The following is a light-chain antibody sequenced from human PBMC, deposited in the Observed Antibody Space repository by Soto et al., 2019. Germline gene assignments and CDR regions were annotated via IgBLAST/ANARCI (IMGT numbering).Light chain of an antibody. CDR1: SSNIGSNT. V-gene: IGLV1-44*01. CDR3: AAWDDSLNGVV. Sequence: QSVLTQPPSASGTPGQRVTISCSGSSSNIGSNTVNWYQQFPGTAPKLLIYSHNQRPSGVPDRFSGSKSGTSASLAISGLQSEDEADYYCAAWDDSLNGVVFGGGTKLTVL. J-gene: IGLJ2*01. CDR2: SHN.